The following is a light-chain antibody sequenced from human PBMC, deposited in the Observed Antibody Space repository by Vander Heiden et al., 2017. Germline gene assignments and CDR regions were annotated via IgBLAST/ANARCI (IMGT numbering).Light chain of an antibody. CDR2: GNS. Sequence: LLSPPPSVARTPGQRGTISCTGSRSNIGAGYDVHWYQQLPGTAPKLLIYGNSNRPSGVPDRFSGSKSGTSASLAITGLQAEDEADYYCQFYDSSLSGVVFGGGTKLTVL. CDR1: RSNIGAGYD. CDR3: QFYDSSLSGVV. J-gene: IGLJ2*01. V-gene: IGLV1-40*01.